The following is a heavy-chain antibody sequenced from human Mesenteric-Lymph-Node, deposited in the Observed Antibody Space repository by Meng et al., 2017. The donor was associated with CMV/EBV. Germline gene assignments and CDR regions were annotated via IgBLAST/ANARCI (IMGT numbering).Heavy chain of an antibody. V-gene: IGHV1-24*01. J-gene: IGHJ4*01. CDR1: YTLTELS. CDR2: FDPEDGET. CDR3: ATDLVVYYGSGSYTDY. D-gene: IGHD3-10*01. Sequence: YTLTELSMHWVRQAPGKGLEWMGGFDPEDGETIYAQKFQGRVTMTEDTSTDTAYMELSSLRSEDTAAYYCATDLVVYYGSGSYTDYWGQGTLVTVSS.